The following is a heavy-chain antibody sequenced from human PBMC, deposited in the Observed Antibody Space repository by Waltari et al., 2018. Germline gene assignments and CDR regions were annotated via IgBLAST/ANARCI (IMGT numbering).Heavy chain of an antibody. V-gene: IGHV4-34*01. Sequence: QVQLQQWGAGLLKPSETLSLTCAVYGGSFSGYYWSWIRQPPGKGLEWIGEINHSGSTNSTPALKSRVTISVDTSKNQFSLKLSSVTAADTAVYYCARGWPYYYGSGSYFPLDYWGQGTLVTVSS. CDR2: INHSGST. CDR1: GGSFSGYY. D-gene: IGHD3-10*01. J-gene: IGHJ4*02. CDR3: ARGWPYYYGSGSYFPLDY.